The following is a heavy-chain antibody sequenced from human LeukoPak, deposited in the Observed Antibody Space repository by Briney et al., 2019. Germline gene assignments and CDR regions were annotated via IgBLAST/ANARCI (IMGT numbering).Heavy chain of an antibody. J-gene: IGHJ3*02. Sequence: SETLSLTCTVSGGSISSYYWSWIRQPAGKGLEWIGRIYTSGSTNYNPSLKSRVTMSVDTSKNQFSLKLSSMTVADTAVYYCASLAYCGGDCYSTDAFDIWGQGTMVTVSS. V-gene: IGHV4-4*07. CDR2: IYTSGST. CDR1: GGSISSYY. CDR3: ASLAYCGGDCYSTDAFDI. D-gene: IGHD2-21*02.